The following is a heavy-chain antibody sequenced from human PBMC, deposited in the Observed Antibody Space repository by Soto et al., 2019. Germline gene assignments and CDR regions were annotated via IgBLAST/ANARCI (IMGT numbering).Heavy chain of an antibody. V-gene: IGHV1-69*08. CDR1: GGTSTIYT. Sequence: QVQLVQSGAAVKKPGSSLKVSCETSGGTSTIYTITWVRQAPGQGLQWMGRIVPTLRLTNYAQDFQGRLTLTADTSTSTAHMELSSLTSEDTAGYYCATEKYGAGRVGVDTWGQGTLVTVSS. D-gene: IGHD1-26*01. CDR2: IVPTLRLT. J-gene: IGHJ5*02. CDR3: ATEKYGAGRVGVDT.